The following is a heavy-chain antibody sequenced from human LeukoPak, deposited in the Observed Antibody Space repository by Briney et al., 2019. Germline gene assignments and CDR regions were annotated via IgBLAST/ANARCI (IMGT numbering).Heavy chain of an antibody. Sequence: GGSLRLSCAASEFTFISNWLTWAGRPPGRGRVGLATIRKVGSEKFYVDSVKGRFTISRDNARNSLYLQMNSLRAEDTAVYYCARDRNYGASEIYYDAFDIWGQGTMVTVSS. CDR1: EFTFISNW. CDR3: ARDRNYGASEIYYDAFDI. V-gene: IGHV3-7*01. D-gene: IGHD4-17*01. J-gene: IGHJ3*02. CDR2: IRKVGSEK.